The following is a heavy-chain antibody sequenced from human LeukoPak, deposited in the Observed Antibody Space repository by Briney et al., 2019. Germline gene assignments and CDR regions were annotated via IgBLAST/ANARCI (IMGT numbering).Heavy chain of an antibody. V-gene: IGHV3-23*01. CDR2: IYPSESST. D-gene: IGHD6-6*01. J-gene: IGHJ6*02. CDR1: GFTFSSYA. CDR3: AKGSSSSNYHYGMDV. Sequence: GGSLRLSCAASGFTFSSYAMTWVRQAPGKGLEWVSTIYPSESSTYYADSVMGRFAISRDNSKSTLYLQMDGLRPEDTAVYYCAKGSSSSNYHYGMDVWGQGTTVTVSS.